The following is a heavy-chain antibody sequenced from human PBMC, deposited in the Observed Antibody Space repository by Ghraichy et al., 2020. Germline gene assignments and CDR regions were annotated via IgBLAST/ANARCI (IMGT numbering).Heavy chain of an antibody. CDR1: GGSISSYY. Sequence: SETLSLTCTVSGGSISSYYWNWIRQPPGKELEWIGYISYTGSNNYNPSLKSRVTISVDTSKNQFSLKLTSVTAADTAVYYCAAERCAGGSCYSFSWGQGALLTVSS. CDR3: AAERCAGGSCYSFS. V-gene: IGHV4-59*01. D-gene: IGHD2-15*01. CDR2: ISYTGSN. J-gene: IGHJ5*02.